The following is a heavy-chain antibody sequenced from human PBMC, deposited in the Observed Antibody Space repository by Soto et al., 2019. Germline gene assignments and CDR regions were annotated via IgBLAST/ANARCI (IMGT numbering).Heavy chain of an antibody. Sequence: PGGSLRLSCAASGFTFDNYAMNWVRQAPGKGLEWVAHISRSGGATKYADSVKGRFSISKDNSKNSLYLQMNNLTVEDTAQYYCAKGGTYINSESTAGYSQNWGQGTMVTVSS. J-gene: IGHJ1*01. CDR1: GFTFDNYA. D-gene: IGHD3-16*01. CDR3: AKGGTYINSESTAGYSQN. V-gene: IGHV3-23*01. CDR2: ISRSGGAT.